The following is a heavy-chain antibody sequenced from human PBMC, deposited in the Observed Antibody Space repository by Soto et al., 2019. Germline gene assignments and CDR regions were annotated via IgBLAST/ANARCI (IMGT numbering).Heavy chain of an antibody. CDR2: INHSGST. CDR1: GGSFSGYY. Sequence: QVQLQQWGAGLLKPSETLSLTCAVYGGSFSGYYWSWIRQPPGKGLEWIGEINHSGSTNYNPSLKSRVTIAVDTAKNQFSLKLSSVTAADTAVYYCARVFVPMIVVVTRDNWFDPWGQGTLVTVSS. V-gene: IGHV4-34*01. D-gene: IGHD3-22*01. J-gene: IGHJ5*02. CDR3: ARVFVPMIVVVTRDNWFDP.